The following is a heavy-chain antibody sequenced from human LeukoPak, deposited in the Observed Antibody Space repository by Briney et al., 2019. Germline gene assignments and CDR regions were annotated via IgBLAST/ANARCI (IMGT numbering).Heavy chain of an antibody. V-gene: IGHV3-21*01. D-gene: IGHD4-23*01. CDR1: GFTFSDYS. Sequence: GGSLRLSCAASGFTFSDYSMKWVRQAPGKGLEWVSAIIKSGSHIYYADSVKGRFTISRDNANNSLYLQMTGLRDEDTAVYYCARGRGGDNSNWFDPWGPGTLVTVPS. CDR2: IIKSGSHI. CDR3: ARGRGGDNSNWFDP. J-gene: IGHJ5*02.